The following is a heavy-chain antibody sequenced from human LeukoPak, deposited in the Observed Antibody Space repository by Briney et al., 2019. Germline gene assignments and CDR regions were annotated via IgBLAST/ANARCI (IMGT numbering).Heavy chain of an antibody. CDR1: GFMFHDYA. D-gene: IGHD6-19*01. J-gene: IGHJ4*02. V-gene: IGHV3-43*02. Sequence: GGSLRLSCAAPGFMFHDYAIHWVRQAPGKGLEWVSLISGDGGSTFYADSVKGRFTISRDNSKNSLYLQMNSLRSDDTALYYCTRESESSGWYDYWGQGTLVTVSS. CDR2: ISGDGGST. CDR3: TRESESSGWYDY.